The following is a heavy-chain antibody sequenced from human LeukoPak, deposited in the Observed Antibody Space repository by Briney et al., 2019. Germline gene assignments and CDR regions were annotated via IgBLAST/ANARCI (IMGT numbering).Heavy chain of an antibody. CDR3: ATNPPATVSTIADPS. Sequence: PGGSLRLSCAASGFTFSSYTMSWVRQPPGKGLEWIGEVNYSGSTNYNPSLKSRITISVDTSKNQFSLKLTSVTAADTAVYYCATNPPATVSTIADPSWGQGTLVTVSS. CDR2: VNYSGST. D-gene: IGHD5/OR15-5a*01. CDR1: GFTFSSYT. J-gene: IGHJ4*02. V-gene: IGHV4-34*08.